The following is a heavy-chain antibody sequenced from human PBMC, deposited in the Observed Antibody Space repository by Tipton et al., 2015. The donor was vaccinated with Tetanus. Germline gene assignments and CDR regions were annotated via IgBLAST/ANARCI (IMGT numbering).Heavy chain of an antibody. D-gene: IGHD2-15*01. CDR2: IYYSGST. Sequence: TLSLTCTVSGGSISSSSYYWGWIRQPPGKGLEWIGSIYYSGSTYYNPSLKGRVTISVDTSKNQFSLKLSSVTAADTAVYYCARSYCSGGSCYSDYWGQGTLVTVSS. CDR3: ARSYCSGGSCYSDY. V-gene: IGHV4-39*01. CDR1: GGSISSSSYY. J-gene: IGHJ4*02.